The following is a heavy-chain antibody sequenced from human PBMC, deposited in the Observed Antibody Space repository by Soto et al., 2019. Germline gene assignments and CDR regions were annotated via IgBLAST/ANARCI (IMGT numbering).Heavy chain of an antibody. D-gene: IGHD6-6*01. CDR3: AKDPYSSSSTYFDY. CDR2: ISGGGSTA. Sequence: TGGSLRLSCAASGFTFTSYVMSWVRQAPGKGLEWVAGISGGGSTAFYADSVKGRSTISRDNAKNTVVLQMDSLRAEDTAIYYCAKDPYSSSSTYFDYWGQGTLVTVYS. J-gene: IGHJ4*02. CDR1: GFTFTSYV. V-gene: IGHV3-23*01.